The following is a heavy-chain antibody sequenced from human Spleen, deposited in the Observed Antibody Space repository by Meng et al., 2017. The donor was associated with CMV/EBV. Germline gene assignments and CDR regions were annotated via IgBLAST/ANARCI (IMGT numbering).Heavy chain of an antibody. J-gene: IGHJ5*02. CDR2: INPSGGSP. V-gene: IGHV1-46*01. D-gene: IGHD3-22*01. CDR1: YY. Sequence: YYLHWVRQAPGQGLEWMGIINPSGGSPSYAQKFQGRVTMTRDTSTSTVYMELSSLRSEDTAVYYCARDYVRHYYDSSGYSAQSWFDPWGQGTLVTVSS. CDR3: ARDYVRHYYDSSGYSAQSWFDP.